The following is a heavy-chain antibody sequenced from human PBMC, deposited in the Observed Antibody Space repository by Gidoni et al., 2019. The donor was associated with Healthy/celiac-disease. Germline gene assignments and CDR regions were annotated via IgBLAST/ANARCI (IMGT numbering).Heavy chain of an antibody. Sequence: QVQLVESGGGVVKPGRSLSIPCAASGFTFSSCAMTWVRQAPGKGLEWVAVISYDGSNKYYADSVEGRFTISRDNAKNPLYLQMNSLRAEDTAVYYCARGGEMATNLDYWGQGTLVTVSS. CDR2: ISYDGSNK. J-gene: IGHJ4*02. CDR1: GFTFSSCA. D-gene: IGHD3-16*01. CDR3: ARGGEMATNLDY. V-gene: IGHV3-30-3*01.